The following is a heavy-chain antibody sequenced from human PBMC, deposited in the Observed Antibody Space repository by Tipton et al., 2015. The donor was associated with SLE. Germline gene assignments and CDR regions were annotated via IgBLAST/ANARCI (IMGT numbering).Heavy chain of an antibody. CDR3: ARDGTRSAFSNWFDP. V-gene: IGHV4-30-2*01. Sequence: LRLSCAVSGGSISSGGYSWSWIRQPPGKGLEWIGYIYHSGSTNYNPSLKSRVTISVDTSKNQFSLKLSSVTAADTAVYYCARDGTRSAFSNWFDPWGQGALVTVSS. D-gene: IGHD1-26*01. CDR2: IYHSGST. J-gene: IGHJ5*02. CDR1: GGSISSGGYS.